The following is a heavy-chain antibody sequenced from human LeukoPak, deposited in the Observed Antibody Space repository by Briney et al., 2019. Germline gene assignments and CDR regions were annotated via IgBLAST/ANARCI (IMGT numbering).Heavy chain of an antibody. CDR3: ARRDYYGSGSPDY. CDR1: GFTFDDYD. V-gene: IGHV3-20*04. Sequence: GSLRLSCAASGFTFDDYDMSWVRQAPGKGLEWVSGINWNGGSTGYADSVKGRFTISRNNAKNSLYLQMNSLRAEDTALYYCARRDYYGSGSPDYWGQGTLVTVSS. CDR2: INWNGGST. J-gene: IGHJ4*02. D-gene: IGHD3-10*01.